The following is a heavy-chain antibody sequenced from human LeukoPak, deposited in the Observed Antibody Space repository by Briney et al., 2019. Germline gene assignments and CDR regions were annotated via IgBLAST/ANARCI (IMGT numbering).Heavy chain of an antibody. CDR2: IIPIFGTA. Sequence: SVKVSCKASGGTFSSYAISWVRQAPGQGLEWMGGIIPIFGTANYAQKFQGRVTITADESTSTAYMELSSLRSEDTAVYYCASGYRYDILTGCYKSPDYWGQGTLVTVSS. CDR3: ASGYRYDILTGCYKSPDY. J-gene: IGHJ4*02. D-gene: IGHD3-9*01. CDR1: GGTFSSYA. V-gene: IGHV1-69*01.